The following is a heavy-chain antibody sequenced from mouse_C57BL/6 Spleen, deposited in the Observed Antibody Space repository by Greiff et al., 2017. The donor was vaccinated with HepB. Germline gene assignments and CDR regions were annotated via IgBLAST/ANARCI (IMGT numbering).Heavy chain of an antibody. CDR2: IYPGDGDT. Sequence: QVQLKQSGPELVKPGASVKISCKASGYAFSSSWMNWVKQRPGKGLEWIGRIYPGDGDTNYNGKFKGKATLTADKSSSTAYMQLSSLTSEDSAVYFCAQTAQAPFDYWGQGTTLTVSS. J-gene: IGHJ2*01. D-gene: IGHD3-2*02. CDR3: AQTAQAPFDY. CDR1: GYAFSSSW. V-gene: IGHV1-82*01.